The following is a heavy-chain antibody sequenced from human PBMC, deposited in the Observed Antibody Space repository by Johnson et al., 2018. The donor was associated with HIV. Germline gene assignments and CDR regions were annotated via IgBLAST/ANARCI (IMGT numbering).Heavy chain of an antibody. CDR3: PRGSFTDDAFDV. CDR2: ISYDGRQK. V-gene: IGHV3-30*03. J-gene: IGHJ3*01. D-gene: IGHD1-26*01. CDR1: GFSFSSYV. Sequence: QVQLVESGGGVVQPGGSLRLSCAASGFSFSSYVMHWVRQAPGKGLEWVAVISYDGRQKYHAESVRGRFTISRDNSKNMLYLQMNSLRPEDTAVYYCPRGSFTDDAFDVWGLGTMVTVSS.